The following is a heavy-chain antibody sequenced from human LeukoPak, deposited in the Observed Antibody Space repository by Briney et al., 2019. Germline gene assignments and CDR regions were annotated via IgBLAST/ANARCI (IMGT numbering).Heavy chain of an antibody. CDR2: IYTSGST. CDR1: GGSISSYY. J-gene: IGHJ3*02. Sequence: WETLSLTCTVSGGSISSYYWSWIRQPAGKGLEWIGRIYTSGSTNYNPSLKSRVTISVDKSKNQFSLKLSSVTAADTAVYYCARAVGGYCTNGVCQSAFDIWGQGTMVTVSS. V-gene: IGHV4-4*07. D-gene: IGHD2-8*01. CDR3: ARAVGGYCTNGVCQSAFDI.